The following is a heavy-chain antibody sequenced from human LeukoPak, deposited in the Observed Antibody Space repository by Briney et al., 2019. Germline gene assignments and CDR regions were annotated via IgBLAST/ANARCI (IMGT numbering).Heavy chain of an antibody. D-gene: IGHD1-26*01. CDR3: ARSTIVGATTAPYYFDY. V-gene: IGHV1-2*02. CDR2: SNPNSGGT. Sequence: ASVKVSCKASGYTFTRYYMHWVRQAPGQGHEGMGWSNPNSGGTNYAQKFQGRVTMTRDTSISTAYMELSRLRSDDTAVYYCARSTIVGATTAPYYFDYWGQGTLVTVSS. J-gene: IGHJ4*02. CDR1: GYTFTRYY.